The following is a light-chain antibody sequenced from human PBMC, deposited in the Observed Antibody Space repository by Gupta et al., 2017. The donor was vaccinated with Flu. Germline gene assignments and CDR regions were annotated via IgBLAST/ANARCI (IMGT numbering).Light chain of an antibody. Sequence: EIVMTRSPATLSVSPGERASLSCRASVYISNKLAWYQQRPGQAPRLRIHSASTRATGIPVRFSGSGSGKDFTLTISRLQSEDFVVYYCQQYIQWPTFGQGTNVE. CDR3: QQYIQWPT. CDR1: VYISNK. J-gene: IGKJ1*01. V-gene: IGKV3-15*01. CDR2: SAS.